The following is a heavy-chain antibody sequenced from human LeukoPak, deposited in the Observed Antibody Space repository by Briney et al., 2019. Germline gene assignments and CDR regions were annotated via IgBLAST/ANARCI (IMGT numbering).Heavy chain of an antibody. J-gene: IGHJ5*02. CDR1: EFTFSNYA. CDR3: AKGSGINHYHWIDP. D-gene: IGHD1-14*01. V-gene: IGHV3-23*01. CDR2: ISGGGGST. Sequence: GGSLRLSCAASEFTFSNYAMNWVRQAPGKGLEWVSGISGGGGSTYYADSVKGRFTISRDNFKNTLYLQMDSLRAEDTALYYCAKGSGINHYHWIDPWGQGTLVTVSS.